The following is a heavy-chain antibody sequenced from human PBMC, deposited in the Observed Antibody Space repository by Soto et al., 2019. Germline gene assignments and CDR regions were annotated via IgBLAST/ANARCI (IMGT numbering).Heavy chain of an antibody. J-gene: IGHJ6*03. CDR3: VRDTNGITGTSGYYYYMDV. Sequence: SETLSLTCAVYRGSFSGYYWSWIRQPPGKGLEWIGEINHSGITNYNPSLKSRITISVDMSKNQFSLKLFSVTAADTAVYYCVRDTNGITGTSGYYYYMDVWGKGTTVTVSS. D-gene: IGHD1-20*01. V-gene: IGHV4-34*01. CDR2: INHSGIT. CDR1: RGSFSGYY.